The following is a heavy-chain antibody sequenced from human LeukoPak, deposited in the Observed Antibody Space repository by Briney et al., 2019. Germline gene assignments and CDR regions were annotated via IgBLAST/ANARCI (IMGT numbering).Heavy chain of an antibody. D-gene: IGHD5-24*01. CDR3: AKDRPGDGYNSD. CDR1: GFTFSSHA. CDR2: IGGST. V-gene: IGHV3-23*01. J-gene: IGHJ4*02. Sequence: GGSLRLSCAASGFTFSSHAMSWVRQAPGKGLEWVSTIGGSTYYADSVKGRFTISRDNSKNTLYLQMNSLRAEDTAVYYCAKDRPGDGYNSDWGQGTLVTVSS.